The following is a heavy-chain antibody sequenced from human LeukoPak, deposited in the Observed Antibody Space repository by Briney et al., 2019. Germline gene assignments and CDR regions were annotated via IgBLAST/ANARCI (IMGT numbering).Heavy chain of an antibody. CDR3: AGGQWFGDLLFG. J-gene: IGHJ4*02. D-gene: IGHD3-10*01. CDR1: EFTFSSYM. V-gene: IGHV3-48*01. Sequence: GSLRLSCAASEFTFSSYMMNWVRQAPGKGLEWVSYISSSSGTMYYTDSVKGRFTISRDNAKNSLYLQMNSLRAEDTAVYYCAGGQWFGDLLFGWGQGTLVTVSS. CDR2: ISSSSGTM.